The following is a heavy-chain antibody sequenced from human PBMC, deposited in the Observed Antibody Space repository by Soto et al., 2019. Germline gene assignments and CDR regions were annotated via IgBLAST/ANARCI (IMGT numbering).Heavy chain of an antibody. J-gene: IGHJ4*02. D-gene: IGHD4-17*01. V-gene: IGHV2-5*01. Sequence: QITLKESGPTLVEPTQTLTLTCTFSGFALSTSGVGVGWIRQPPGQALEWLAFVNWNDDKRYSPSLNNRLTITTDTSKNQVVLTMTNMDSVDTGTYYCAHRRPTVVTPFDYWGQGTLVTVSS. CDR3: AHRRPTVVTPFDY. CDR1: GFALSTSGVG. CDR2: VNWNDDK.